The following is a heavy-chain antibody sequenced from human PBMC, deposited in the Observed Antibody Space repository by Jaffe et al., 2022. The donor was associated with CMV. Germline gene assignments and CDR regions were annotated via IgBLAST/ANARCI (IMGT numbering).Heavy chain of an antibody. D-gene: IGHD3-16*02. Sequence: QVQLQESGPGLVKPSETLSLTCTVSGGSISSYYWSWIRQPPGKGLEWIGYIYYSGSTNYNPSLKSRVTISVDTSKNQFSLKLSSVTAADTAVYYCARDYDYVWGSYRLIGGGGFDYWGQGTLVTVSS. J-gene: IGHJ4*02. V-gene: IGHV4-59*01. CDR3: ARDYDYVWGSYRLIGGGGFDY. CDR2: IYYSGST. CDR1: GGSISSYY.